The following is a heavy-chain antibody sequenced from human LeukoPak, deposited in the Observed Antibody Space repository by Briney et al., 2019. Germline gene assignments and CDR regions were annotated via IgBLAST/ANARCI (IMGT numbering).Heavy chain of an antibody. CDR3: ATLYDSSGPPFDY. CDR1: GGSISSYY. Sequence: PSETLSLTCTVSGGSISSYYWSWIRQPPGKGLEWIGYIYYSGSTNYNPSLKSRVTISVDTSKNQFSLKLSSVTAVDTAVYYCATLYDSSGPPFDYWGQGTLVTVSS. V-gene: IGHV4-59*01. CDR2: IYYSGST. D-gene: IGHD3-22*01. J-gene: IGHJ4*02.